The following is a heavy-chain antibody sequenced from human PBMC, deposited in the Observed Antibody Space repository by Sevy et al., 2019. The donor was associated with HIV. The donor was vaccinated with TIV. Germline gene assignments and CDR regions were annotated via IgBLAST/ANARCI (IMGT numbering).Heavy chain of an antibody. CDR2: ISYDGSNK. CDR3: AKDRMYHDSSGYYPIDY. CDR1: GFTFSSYG. D-gene: IGHD3-22*01. V-gene: IGHV3-30*18. Sequence: GGSLRLSCAASGFTFSSYGMHWVRQAPGKGLEWVAVISYDGSNKYYADSVKGRFTISRDNSKNTLYLQMNSLRAEDTAVYYCAKDRMYHDSSGYYPIDYWGQGTLVTVSS. J-gene: IGHJ4*02.